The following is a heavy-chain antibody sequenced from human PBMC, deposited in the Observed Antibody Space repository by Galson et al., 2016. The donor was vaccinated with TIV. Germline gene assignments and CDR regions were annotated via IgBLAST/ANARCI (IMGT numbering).Heavy chain of an antibody. Sequence: CAISGDSVSGNTAAWNWVRQSPSRGLEWLGRTYYTSKWNTDYAVSVKGRIIIRPDTSMNQVSLQLSSVIPDDTAVDYCSRGKWNYGMGGAMDVWGRGTTVTVSS. CDR3: SRGKWNYGMGGAMDV. CDR2: TYYTSKWNT. D-gene: IGHD1-7*01. CDR1: GDSVSGNTAA. J-gene: IGHJ6*02. V-gene: IGHV6-1*01.